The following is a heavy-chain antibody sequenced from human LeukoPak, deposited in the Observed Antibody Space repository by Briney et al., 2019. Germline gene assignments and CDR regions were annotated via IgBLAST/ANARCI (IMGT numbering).Heavy chain of an antibody. CDR1: GYTFTGYY. J-gene: IGHJ4*02. CDR3: ARAGVRSSGWYGQYYFDY. V-gene: IGHV1-2*02. CDR2: INPNSGGT. Sequence: ASVKVSCKASGYTFTGYYMHWVRQAPGQGLEWMGWINPNSGGTNYAQKFQGRVTMTRDTSISTAYMELSRLRSDDTAVYYCARAGVRSSGWYGQYYFDYWGQGTLVTVSS. D-gene: IGHD6-19*01.